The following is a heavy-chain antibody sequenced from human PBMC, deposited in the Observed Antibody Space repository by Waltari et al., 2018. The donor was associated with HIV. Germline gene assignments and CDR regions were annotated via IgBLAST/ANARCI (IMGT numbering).Heavy chain of an antibody. CDR1: RDTFRSHA. J-gene: IGHJ4*02. Sequence: QVQLVQSGAEVKRPGSSVKVSCKTSRDTFRSHAINWVRQAPGQGLEWMGGILLIFGTPTYAQNFQGRITITADESTSTAFMELTRLTFDDTAVYYCATNIWSEEYRFDYWGQGTPVTVSS. CDR2: ILLIFGTP. CDR3: ATNIWSEEYRFDY. D-gene: IGHD3-9*01. V-gene: IGHV1-69*01.